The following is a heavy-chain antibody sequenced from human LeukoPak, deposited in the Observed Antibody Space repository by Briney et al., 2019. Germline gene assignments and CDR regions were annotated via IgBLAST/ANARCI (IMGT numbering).Heavy chain of an antibody. D-gene: IGHD1-14*01. CDR2: INSDGSST. CDR3: ARGQAGTSWFDP. Sequence: GGSLRLSCAASGFTFSSYRMYWGRQAPGKGLVWVSRINSDGSSTTYADSVKGRFTISRDNAKNTLYLQMNSPRDEDTAVYFCARGQAGTSWFDPWGQGTLVTVSS. CDR1: GFTFSSYR. V-gene: IGHV3-74*01. J-gene: IGHJ5*02.